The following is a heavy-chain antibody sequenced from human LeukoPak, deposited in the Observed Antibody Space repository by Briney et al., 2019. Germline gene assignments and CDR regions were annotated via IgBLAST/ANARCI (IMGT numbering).Heavy chain of an antibody. Sequence: SETLSLTCTVSGGSISSSSYYWGWIRQPPGKGLEWIGYIYYSGSTNYNPSLKSRVTISVDTSKNQFSLKLSSVTAADTAVYYCARGRWSSFDYWGQGTLVTVSS. CDR3: ARGRWSSFDY. V-gene: IGHV4-61*05. CDR1: GGSISSSSYY. J-gene: IGHJ4*02. CDR2: IYYSGST. D-gene: IGHD3-10*01.